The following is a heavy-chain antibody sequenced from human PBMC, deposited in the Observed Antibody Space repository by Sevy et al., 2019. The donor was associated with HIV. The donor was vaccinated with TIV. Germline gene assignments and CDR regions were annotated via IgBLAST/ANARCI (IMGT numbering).Heavy chain of an antibody. J-gene: IGHJ6*03. CDR2: ISYDGSNK. D-gene: IGHD6-6*01. V-gene: IGHV3-30-3*01. CDR3: ARGGASIAARLEYYYYMDV. CDR1: GFTFSSYA. Sequence: GGSLRLSCAASGFTFSSYAMHWVRQAPGKGLEWVAVISYDGSNKYYAHSVKGRFTISRDNSKNTLYLQMNSLRAEDTAVYYCARGGASIAARLEYYYYMDVWGKGTTVTVSS.